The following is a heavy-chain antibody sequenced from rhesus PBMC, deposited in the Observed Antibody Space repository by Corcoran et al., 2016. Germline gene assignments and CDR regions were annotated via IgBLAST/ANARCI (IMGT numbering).Heavy chain of an antibody. CDR2: IGGSSGIT. D-gene: IGHD6-43*01. J-gene: IGHJ6*01. CDR3: ARSQGVAAALDY. Sequence: QVQLQESGPGLVKPSETLSLPYAVSGGSISGFYWNCILQPPGKGLEWLGYIGGSSGITYYNPSLNSRVSISTDTSKGHFSLKLRSVTAADTAMYYCARSQGVAAALDYWGQGVVVSVSS. V-gene: IGHV4-165*02. CDR1: GGSISGFY.